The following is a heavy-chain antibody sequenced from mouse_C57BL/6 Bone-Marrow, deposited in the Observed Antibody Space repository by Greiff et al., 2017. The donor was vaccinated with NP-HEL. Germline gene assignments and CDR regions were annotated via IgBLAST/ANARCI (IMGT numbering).Heavy chain of an antibody. CDR3: ARLLPYYYAMDY. D-gene: IGHD2-3*01. V-gene: IGHV1-26*01. Sequence: EVQLQQSGPELVKPGASVKISCKASGYTFTDYYMNWVKQSHGKSLEWIGDINPNNGGTSYNQKFKGKATLTVDKSSSTAYMELRSLTSEDSAVYYCARLLPYYYAMDYWGQGTSVTVSS. CDR1: GYTFTDYY. J-gene: IGHJ4*01. CDR2: INPNNGGT.